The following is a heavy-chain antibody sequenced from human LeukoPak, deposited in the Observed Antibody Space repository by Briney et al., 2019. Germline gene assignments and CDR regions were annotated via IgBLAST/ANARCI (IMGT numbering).Heavy chain of an antibody. CDR1: GFTFSSYG. V-gene: IGHV3-30*18. J-gene: IGHJ4*02. Sequence: GRSLRLSCAPSGFTFSSYGMHWVRQAPGRGLEWVAVISYDGSNKYYADSVKGRFTISRDNSKNTLYLQMNSLRAEDTAVYYCAKDMLSSGWCWGQGTLVTVSS. D-gene: IGHD6-19*01. CDR2: ISYDGSNK. CDR3: AKDMLSSGWC.